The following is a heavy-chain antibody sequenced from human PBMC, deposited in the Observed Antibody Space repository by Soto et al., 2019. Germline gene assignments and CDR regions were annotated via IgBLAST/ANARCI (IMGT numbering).Heavy chain of an antibody. CDR3: ARDLTQQWLEPPGWFDP. CDR2: IWYDGSNK. Sequence: GGSLRLSCAASGFTFSSYGMHWVRQAPGKGLEWVAVIWYDGSNKYYADSVKGRFTISRDNSKNTLYLQMNSLRAEDTAVYYCARDLTQQWLEPPGWFDPWGQGTLVTVSS. CDR1: GFTFSSYG. J-gene: IGHJ5*02. D-gene: IGHD6-19*01. V-gene: IGHV3-33*01.